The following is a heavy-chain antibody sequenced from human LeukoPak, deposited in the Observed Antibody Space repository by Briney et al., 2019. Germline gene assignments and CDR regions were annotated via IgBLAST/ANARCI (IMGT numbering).Heavy chain of an antibody. CDR3: ARHSEGPVNDAFDI. CDR1: GFSFSEYY. J-gene: IGHJ3*02. D-gene: IGHD2-2*01. CDR2: LSSSGRYT. V-gene: IGHV3-11*03. Sequence: GGSLRLSCAASGFSFSEYYMTWIREAPGKGLEWVSNLSSSGRYTNYADSVRGRFTISRDNAKKSLYLQMNSLRAEDTAVYYCARHSEGPVNDAFDIWGQGTKVTVSS.